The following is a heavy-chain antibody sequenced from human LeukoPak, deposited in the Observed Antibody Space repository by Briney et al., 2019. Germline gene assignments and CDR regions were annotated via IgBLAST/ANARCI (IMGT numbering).Heavy chain of an antibody. CDR3: ARRQDIVVVPAAPHTYYFDY. Sequence: SETLSLTCTVSGGSISSSSYYWGWIRQPPGKGLEWIGGIYYSGSTYYNPSLKSRVTISVDTSKNQFSLKLSSVTAADTAVYYCARRQDIVVVPAAPHTYYFDYWGQGTLVTVSS. J-gene: IGHJ4*02. CDR2: IYYSGST. D-gene: IGHD2-2*01. CDR1: GGSISSSSYY. V-gene: IGHV4-39*01.